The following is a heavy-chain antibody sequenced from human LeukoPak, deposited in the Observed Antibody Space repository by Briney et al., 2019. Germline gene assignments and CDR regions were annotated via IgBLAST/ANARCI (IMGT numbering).Heavy chain of an antibody. V-gene: IGHV1-69*05. CDR1: GGTFSSYA. CDR3: AREDIVVVPAAINYYYYYMDV. D-gene: IGHD2-2*02. CDR2: IIPIFGTA. Sequence: ASVKVSCKASGGTFSSYAISWVRQAPGQGLEWMGRIIPIFGTANYAQKFQGRVTITTDESTSTAYMELSSLRSEDTAMYYCAREDIVVVPAAINYYYYYMDVWGKGTTVTVSS. J-gene: IGHJ6*03.